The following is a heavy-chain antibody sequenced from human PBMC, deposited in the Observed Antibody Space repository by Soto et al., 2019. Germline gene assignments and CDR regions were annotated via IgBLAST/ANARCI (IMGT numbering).Heavy chain of an antibody. CDR1: GYTFTSYG. Sequence: ASVKVSCKASGYTFTSYGIGWVRQAPGQGLEWMGWISAYNGNTNYAQKLQGRVTMTTDTSTSTAYMELRSLRSDDTAVYYCGRIPVVLGLWLGELLPPYYFDYGGQGTLVTAPS. CDR2: ISAYNGNT. V-gene: IGHV1-18*01. J-gene: IGHJ4*02. D-gene: IGHD3-10*01. CDR3: GRIPVVLGLWLGELLPPYYFDY.